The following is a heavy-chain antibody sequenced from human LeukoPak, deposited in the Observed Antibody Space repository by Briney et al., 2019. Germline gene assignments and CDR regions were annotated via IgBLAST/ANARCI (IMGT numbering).Heavy chain of an antibody. D-gene: IGHD3-3*01. Sequence: SSETLSLTCTVSGGSISSYYWSWIRQPPGKGLEWIGYIYHSGSTYYNPSLKSRVTISVDRSKNQFSLKLSSVTAADTAVYYCARLRGDFWSGYYFDYWGQGTLVTVSS. CDR3: ARLRGDFWSGYYFDY. CDR1: GGSISSYY. J-gene: IGHJ4*02. CDR2: IYHSGST. V-gene: IGHV4-59*12.